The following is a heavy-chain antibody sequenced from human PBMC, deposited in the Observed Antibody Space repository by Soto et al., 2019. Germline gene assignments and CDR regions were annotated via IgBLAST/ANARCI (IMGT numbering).Heavy chain of an antibody. CDR2: IYYSGST. V-gene: IGHV4-59*01. Sequence: PSETLSLTCTVSGVSISSYHWSWIRQPPGKGLEWIGYIYYSGSTNYNPSINSRGTISVDTSKNQFSLKLSSVTAADTAVYYCARGANWFDPWGQGSLVTVSS. CDR1: GVSISSYH. J-gene: IGHJ5*02. CDR3: ARGANWFDP.